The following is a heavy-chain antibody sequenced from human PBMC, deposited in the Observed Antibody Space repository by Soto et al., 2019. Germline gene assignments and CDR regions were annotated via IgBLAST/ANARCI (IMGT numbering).Heavy chain of an antibody. D-gene: IGHD3-16*01. CDR3: TRRPWGSATDY. V-gene: IGHV4-39*01. CDR2: FYYTGST. Sequence: QLQESGPGLVKPSETLSLTCTVSGGSISSGSYYWAWIRQPPGKGLEWIGNFYYTGSTYYNPSLKSRVTISVDTSKNQFSLKLSSMTATDTAVYYCTRRPWGSATDYWGQGTLVTVSS. J-gene: IGHJ4*02. CDR1: GGSISSGSYY.